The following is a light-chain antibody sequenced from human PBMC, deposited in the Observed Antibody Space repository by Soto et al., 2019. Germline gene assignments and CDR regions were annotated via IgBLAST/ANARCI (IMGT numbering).Light chain of an antibody. CDR2: EVT. CDR1: SSDVGYYNF. CDR3: SSYTSSDTRV. V-gene: IGLV2-14*01. J-gene: IGLJ1*01. Sequence: QSALTQPASVSGSPGRTITISCTGTSSDVGYYNFVSWYQQHPGRAHKLIMYEVTNRPSGVSSRFSGSKSGSAASLILSGRHAEGEADYYCSSYTSSDTRVFGYGTKVTVL.